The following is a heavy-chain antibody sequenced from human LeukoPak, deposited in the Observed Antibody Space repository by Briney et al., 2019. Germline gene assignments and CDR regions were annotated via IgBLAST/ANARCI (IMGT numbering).Heavy chain of an antibody. J-gene: IGHJ4*02. D-gene: IGHD3-22*01. CDR2: ISSSSSYI. V-gene: IGHV3-21*01. CDR3: ARAEGHSSGYSDYFDY. CDR1: GFTFSSYS. Sequence: GRSLRLSCAASGFTFSSYSMNWVRQAPGKGLEWVSSISSSSSYIYYADSVKGRFTISRDNAKNSLYLQMNSLRAEDTAVYYCARAEGHSSGYSDYFDYWGQGTLVTVSS.